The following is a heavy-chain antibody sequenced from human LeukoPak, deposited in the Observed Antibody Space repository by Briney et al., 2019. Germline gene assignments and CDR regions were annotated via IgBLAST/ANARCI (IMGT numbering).Heavy chain of an antibody. CDR1: GFTFSSYA. J-gene: IGHJ5*02. Sequence: GRSLRLSCAASGFTFSSYAMHWVRQAPGKGLEWVAVISYDGSNKYYADSVKGRFTISRDNAKNSLYLQMNSLRAEDTAVYYCARYGSSTSNWFDPWGQGTLVTVSS. CDR2: ISYDGSNK. D-gene: IGHD2-2*01. CDR3: ARYGSSTSNWFDP. V-gene: IGHV3-30-3*01.